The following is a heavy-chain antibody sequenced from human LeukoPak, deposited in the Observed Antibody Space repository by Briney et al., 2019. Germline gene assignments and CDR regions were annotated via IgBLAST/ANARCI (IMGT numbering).Heavy chain of an antibody. CDR2: ISSSSNTI. CDR1: GFTFDDYA. Sequence: PGGSLRLSCAASGFTFDDYAMHWVRQAPGKGLEWVSYISSSSNTIHYADSVKGRFTISRDNAKDSLYLQMNSLRAEDTGVYYCARDLYPGYWGQGTLVTVSS. CDR3: ARDLYPGY. J-gene: IGHJ4*02. V-gene: IGHV3-48*01. D-gene: IGHD3-16*01.